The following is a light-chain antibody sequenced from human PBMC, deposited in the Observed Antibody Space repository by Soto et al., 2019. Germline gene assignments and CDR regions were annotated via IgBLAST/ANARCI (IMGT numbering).Light chain of an antibody. Sequence: EIVLTQSPATLTLSPGQRATLSCRASQSVSSYLAWYRQKPGQAPRLLIYDASNRATGIPARFSGSGSGTDFTLTISSLEPEDFAVYYCQQRSNWPRTFGQGTKVGIK. CDR2: DAS. J-gene: IGKJ1*01. CDR3: QQRSNWPRT. V-gene: IGKV3-11*01. CDR1: QSVSSY.